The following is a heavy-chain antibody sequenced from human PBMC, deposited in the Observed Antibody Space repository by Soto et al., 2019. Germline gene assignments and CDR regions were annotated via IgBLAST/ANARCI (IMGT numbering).Heavy chain of an antibody. Sequence: SETLSLTCTVSGGSISSYYWSWIRQPPGKGLEWIGYIYYSGSTNYNPSLKSRVTISVDTSKNQFSLKLSSVTAADTAVYYCARHEGYYYDSSGPLLAFDIWGEGTMVTVSS. V-gene: IGHV4-59*08. CDR1: GGSISSYY. CDR2: IYYSGST. D-gene: IGHD3-22*01. CDR3: ARHEGYYYDSSGPLLAFDI. J-gene: IGHJ3*02.